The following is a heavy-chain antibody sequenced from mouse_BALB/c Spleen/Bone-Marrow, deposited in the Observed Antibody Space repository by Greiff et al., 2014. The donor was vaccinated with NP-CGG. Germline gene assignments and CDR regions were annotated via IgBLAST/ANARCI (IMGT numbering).Heavy chain of an antibody. CDR3: AKGLIYYCGRRDGYFDV. CDR1: GYTFTTYT. V-gene: IGHV1-4*01. D-gene: IGHD1-1*01. J-gene: IGHJ1*01. Sequence: VKLMESGAELARPGVSVKMSCKTSGYTFTTYTMHWVKQRPGQGLEWIGYINPGSGYTNYNQKFKDKATLTADKSSSTAYMQLSSLTSEDSAVYYCAKGLIYYCGRRDGYFDVWGAGTTVTVSS. CDR2: INPGSGYT.